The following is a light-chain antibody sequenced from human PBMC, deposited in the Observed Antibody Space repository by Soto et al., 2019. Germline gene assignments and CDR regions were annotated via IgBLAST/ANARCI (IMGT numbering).Light chain of an antibody. V-gene: IGLV2-23*02. CDR1: SSDIGNYDL. CDR2: EVT. J-gene: IGLJ1*01. Sequence: QSALAQPASVSGSPGQSITISCAGTSSDIGNYDLVSWYQQVPGKAPKLIIYEVTKRPSGISDRFSGSKSGNTASLTISGLQPEDETTYYCCSFAGSDTPYLLGSGTKLTVL. CDR3: CSFAGSDTPYL.